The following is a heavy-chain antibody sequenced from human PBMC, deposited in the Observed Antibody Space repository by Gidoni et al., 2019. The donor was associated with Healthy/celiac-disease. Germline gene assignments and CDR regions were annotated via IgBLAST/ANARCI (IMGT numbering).Heavy chain of an antibody. J-gene: IGHJ2*01. CDR2: IYSRGGT. D-gene: IGHD1-26*01. V-gene: IGHV4-31*03. Sequence: QVQLQDSGPGLVTPSQTLSLTCTVSGRSFCRGGYYWSWIRQHPGKGLEGIGYIYSRGGTYSNPSLKSRATISVDTYKNQFSLKLSSVTAADTAVYYCASSRELRYWYFDLWGRGTLVTVSS. CDR3: ASSRELRYWYFDL. CDR1: GRSFCRGGYY.